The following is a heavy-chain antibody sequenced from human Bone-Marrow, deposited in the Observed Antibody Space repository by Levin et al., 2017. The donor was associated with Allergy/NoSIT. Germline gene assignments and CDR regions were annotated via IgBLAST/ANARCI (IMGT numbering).Heavy chain of an antibody. CDR1: GASISSGNYF. J-gene: IGHJ4*02. V-gene: IGHV4-61*02. D-gene: IGHD3-10*01. CDR2: IYTSGSS. CDR3: ARNEWFGTDY. Sequence: SETLSLTCTVSGASISSGNYFWSWIRQPAGKGLEWIGRIYTSGSSNYNPSLKSRITISVDTSRNQFSLQLTTVTAADTAVYYCARNEWFGTDYWGQGTLVTVSS.